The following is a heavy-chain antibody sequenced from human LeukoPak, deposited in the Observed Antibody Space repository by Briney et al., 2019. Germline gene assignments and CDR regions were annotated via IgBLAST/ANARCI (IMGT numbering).Heavy chain of an antibody. CDR1: GFSFSSYA. J-gene: IGHJ4*02. V-gene: IGHV3-64*01. CDR3: ARSGYTYGLADY. Sequence: GGSLRLSCAASGFSFSSYAMHWVRQAPGKGLEYVSAISNNGGSTSYANSVKGRFTISRDNSNNTLYLQMGRLRAEDMAVYYCARSGYTYGLADYWGQGTLVTVSS. CDR2: ISNNGGST. D-gene: IGHD5-12*01.